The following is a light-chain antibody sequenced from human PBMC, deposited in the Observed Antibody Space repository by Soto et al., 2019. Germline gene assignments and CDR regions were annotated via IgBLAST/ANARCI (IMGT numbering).Light chain of an antibody. J-gene: IGKJ4*01. CDR3: QQYNRYSLT. CDR1: QSISSW. CDR2: DAS. Sequence: DIQMTQSPSTLSASVGDRVTITCRASQSISSWFAWYQQKPGKAPKLMIYDASSLESGVPSRFSGSGSDTEFTLTINNLQPDDSATYHCQQYNRYSLTFGGGTKVEIK. V-gene: IGKV1-5*01.